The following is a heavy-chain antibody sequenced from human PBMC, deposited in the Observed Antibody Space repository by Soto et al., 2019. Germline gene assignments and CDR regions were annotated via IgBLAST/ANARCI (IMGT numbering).Heavy chain of an antibody. CDR3: ARWLEWFDALDI. D-gene: IGHD3-3*01. Sequence: QVQLVQSGAEVKKPGASVKVSCKASGYTFTSYDINWVRQATGQGLEWMGWMNPNSGNTGYAQKFQGRVSVARIPYISTEYMELSRLRSEETAVYYRARWLEWFDALDIWGQGTMVTVAS. CDR1: GYTFTSYD. V-gene: IGHV1-8*01. J-gene: IGHJ3*02. CDR2: MNPNSGNT.